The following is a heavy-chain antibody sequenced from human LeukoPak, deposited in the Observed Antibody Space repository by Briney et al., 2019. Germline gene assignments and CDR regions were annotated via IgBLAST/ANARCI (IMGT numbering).Heavy chain of an antibody. Sequence: DSDTRYSPSFQGQVTISADKSISTAYLQWSSLKASDTAMYYCARHGTSGWYEGLHAFDIWGQGTMVTVSS. V-gene: IGHV5-51*01. CDR2: DSDT. D-gene: IGHD6-19*01. CDR3: ARHGTSGWYEGLHAFDI. J-gene: IGHJ3*02.